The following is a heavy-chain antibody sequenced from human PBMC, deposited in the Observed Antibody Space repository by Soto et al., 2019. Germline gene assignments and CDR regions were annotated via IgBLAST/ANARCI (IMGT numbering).Heavy chain of an antibody. CDR1: GVSITSGGYS. D-gene: IGHD2-2*01. CDR3: AKGGDAYKLAY. Sequence: QLQLQESGSGLVKPSQTLSLTCAVSGVSITSGGYSWSWIRQPPGKGLEWIGYIYHSGSTYYNPSPKGPGGHAVRKAQDQFPLKADSVTAPEPARYFRAKGGDAYKLAYWGQGTLVTVSS. CDR2: IYHSGST. J-gene: IGHJ4*02. V-gene: IGHV4-30-2*01.